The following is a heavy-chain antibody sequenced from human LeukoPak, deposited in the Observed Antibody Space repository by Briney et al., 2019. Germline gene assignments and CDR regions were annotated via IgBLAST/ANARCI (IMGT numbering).Heavy chain of an antibody. Sequence: SETLSLTCAVYGESFSGYSWTWIRQPPGKGLEWIGEINHSGSTNYNPSLKGRVTISVDTSKNQFSLKLSSVTAADTAVYFCARPNHKDHCSSTTCYRYFDYWGQGTLVTVSS. CDR2: INHSGST. CDR1: GESFSGYS. V-gene: IGHV4-34*01. J-gene: IGHJ4*02. CDR3: ARPNHKDHCSSTTCYRYFDY. D-gene: IGHD2-2*02.